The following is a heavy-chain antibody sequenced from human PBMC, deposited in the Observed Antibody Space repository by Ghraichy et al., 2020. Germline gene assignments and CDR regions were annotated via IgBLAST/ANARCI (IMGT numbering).Heavy chain of an antibody. Sequence: SETLSLTCAVYGGSFSGYNWCWIRHPPGKGQERIGKINHSGSTNYNPSLKSRVTISVATSKNQFSLKLSSVTAADTAVYYCASRPSSGWYYGDFQHWGQGTLVSVSS. J-gene: IGHJ1*01. CDR2: INHSGST. CDR1: GGSFSGYN. V-gene: IGHV4-34*01. CDR3: ASRPSSGWYYGDFQH. D-gene: IGHD6-19*01.